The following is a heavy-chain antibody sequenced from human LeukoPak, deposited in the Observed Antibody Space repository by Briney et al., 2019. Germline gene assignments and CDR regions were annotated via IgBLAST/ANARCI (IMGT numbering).Heavy chain of an antibody. CDR2: INPSGGRT. Sequence: ASVKVSCKASGYTFTSYYMHWVRQAPGQGLEWMGIINPSGGRTSYAQKFQGRVTMTRDTSTSTVYMELSGLRSEDTAVYYCARAEDNWNYYNYWGQGTLVTVSS. D-gene: IGHD1-20*01. V-gene: IGHV1-46*01. CDR1: GYTFTSYY. CDR3: ARAEDNWNYYNY. J-gene: IGHJ4*02.